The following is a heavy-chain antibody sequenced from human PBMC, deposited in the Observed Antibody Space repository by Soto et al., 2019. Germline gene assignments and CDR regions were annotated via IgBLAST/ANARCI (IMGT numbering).Heavy chain of an antibody. CDR2: ISYDGSNK. Sequence: GGSLRLSCAASGFTFSSYGMHWVRQAPGKGLEWVAVISYDGSNKYYADSVKGRFTISRDNSKNTLYLQMNSLRAEDTAVYYCAKHGEVVVVAAYFNYYYYMDVWGKGTTVTVSS. D-gene: IGHD2-15*01. J-gene: IGHJ6*03. CDR3: AKHGEVVVVAAYFNYYYYMDV. V-gene: IGHV3-30*18. CDR1: GFTFSSYG.